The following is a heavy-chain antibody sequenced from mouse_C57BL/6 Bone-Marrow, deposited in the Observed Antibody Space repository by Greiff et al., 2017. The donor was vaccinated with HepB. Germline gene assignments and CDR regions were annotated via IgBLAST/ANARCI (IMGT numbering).Heavy chain of an antibody. Sequence: VQLQQPGAELVKPGASVKLSCKASGYTFTSYWMHWVKQSPGQGLEWIGMIHPNSGSTNYNEKFKSKATLTVDKSSSTAYMQLSSLTSEDSAVYYCARSGELLRYFDYWGQGTTLTVSS. J-gene: IGHJ2*01. D-gene: IGHD1-1*01. CDR1: GYTFTSYW. CDR3: ARSGELLRYFDY. CDR2: IHPNSGST. V-gene: IGHV1-64*01.